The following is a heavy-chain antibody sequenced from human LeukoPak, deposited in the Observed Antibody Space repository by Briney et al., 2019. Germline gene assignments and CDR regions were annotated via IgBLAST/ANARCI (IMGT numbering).Heavy chain of an antibody. CDR2: HYYTGRI. V-gene: IGHV4-39*07. Sequence: SETLSLTCTVSGGSISGSSSCWGWIRQPPGKGPEWIGSHYYTGRIYDNPSLNSRVTISLDTSKNQFSLKQSSMTAADTAVYYCARDGSDNWGLFDYWGRGIPVTVSS. J-gene: IGHJ4*02. CDR3: ARDGSDNWGLFDY. CDR1: GGSISGSSSC. D-gene: IGHD1-1*01.